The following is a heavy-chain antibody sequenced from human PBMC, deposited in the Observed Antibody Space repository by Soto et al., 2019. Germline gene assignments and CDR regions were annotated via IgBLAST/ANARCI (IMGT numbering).Heavy chain of an antibody. D-gene: IGHD3-22*01. CDR2: ISNTGGGT. CDR3: AVGRHKTSGSNTWFAP. Sequence: PGGSLRLSCAASGVAFSPYAMNWVRQAPGKGLEWVSTISNTGGGTFYAGSVKGRFTISRDNSKNTLYLQMHSLRADDSAIYFCAVGRHKTSGSNTWFAPWGRGTLVTVSS. CDR1: GVAFSPYA. J-gene: IGHJ5*02. V-gene: IGHV3-23*01.